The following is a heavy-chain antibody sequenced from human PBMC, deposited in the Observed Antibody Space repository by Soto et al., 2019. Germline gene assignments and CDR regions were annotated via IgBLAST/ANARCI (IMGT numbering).Heavy chain of an antibody. J-gene: IGHJ4*02. CDR2: ISGDGATT. CDR1: GFTFSSYA. CDR3: ARDLTSSGRSTYLGY. Sequence: EVQLLESGGVLVQPGGSLRLSCAASGFTFSSYALSWVRQAPGKGLEGVSGISGDGATTYYTDSVKGRFTISRDSSTNTLYLQMNSLRAEDSAVYYCARDLTSSGRSTYLGYWGQGTLVTVSS. V-gene: IGHV3-23*01. D-gene: IGHD6-19*01.